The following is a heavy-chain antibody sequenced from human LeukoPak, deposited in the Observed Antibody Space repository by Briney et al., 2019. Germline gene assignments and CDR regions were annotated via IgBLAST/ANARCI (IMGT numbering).Heavy chain of an antibody. CDR3: ARGGEYGDYNYGMDV. CDR2: IIPIFGTA. CDR1: GGTFSSYA. D-gene: IGHD3-10*01. J-gene: IGHJ6*02. V-gene: IGHV1-69*01. Sequence: SVKVSCKASGGTFSSYAISWVRQAPGQGLEWMGGIIPIFGTANYAQKFQGRVTITADESTSTAYMELSSLRSEDTAVYYCARGGEYGDYNYGMDVWGQGTTVTVSS.